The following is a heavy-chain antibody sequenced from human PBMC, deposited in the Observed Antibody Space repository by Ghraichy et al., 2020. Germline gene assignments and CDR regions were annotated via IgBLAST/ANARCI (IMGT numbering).Heavy chain of an antibody. J-gene: IGHJ3*02. V-gene: IGHV3-21*01. Sequence: GGSLRLSCAASGFTFSSYSMNWVRQAPGKGLEWVSSISSSSSYIYYADSVKGRFTISRDNAKNSLYLQMNSLRAEDTAVYYCARQYEYYDILTGYYFNAFDIWGQGTMVTVSS. CDR1: GFTFSSYS. CDR2: ISSSSSYI. CDR3: ARQYEYYDILTGYYFNAFDI. D-gene: IGHD3-9*01.